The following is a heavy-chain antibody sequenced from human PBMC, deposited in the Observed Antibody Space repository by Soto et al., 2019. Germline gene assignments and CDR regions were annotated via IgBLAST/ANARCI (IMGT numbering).Heavy chain of an antibody. Sequence: QVQLVQSGAEVKKPGASVKVSCKASGSTFTSYAMHWLRQAPEQRLEWMGWINAGNGNTKYSQKFQGRVTITRDTSASTAYMELSSLRSEDTAVYYCARYGGWYYFDYWGQGTLVTVSS. CDR2: INAGNGNT. CDR3: ARYGGWYYFDY. D-gene: IGHD6-19*01. J-gene: IGHJ4*02. V-gene: IGHV1-3*01. CDR1: GSTFTSYA.